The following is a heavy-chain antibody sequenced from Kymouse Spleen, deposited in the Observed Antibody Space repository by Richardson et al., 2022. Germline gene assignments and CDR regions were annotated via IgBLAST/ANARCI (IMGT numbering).Heavy chain of an antibody. CDR3: ARREFLEWYGGGMDV. J-gene: IGHJ6*02. Sequence: QVQLQQWGAGLLKPSETLSLTCAVYGGSFSGYYWSWIRQPPGKGLEWIGEINHSGSTNYNPSLKSRVTISVDTSKNQFSLKLSSVTAADTAVYYCARREFLEWYGGGMDVWGQGTTVTVSS. V-gene: IGHV4-34*01. D-gene: IGHD3-3*01. CDR2: INHSGST. CDR1: GGSFSGYY.